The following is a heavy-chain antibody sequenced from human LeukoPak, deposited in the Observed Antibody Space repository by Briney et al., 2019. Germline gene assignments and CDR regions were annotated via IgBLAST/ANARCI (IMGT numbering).Heavy chain of an antibody. J-gene: IGHJ4*02. CDR3: ARDPSTYSYAEWVNY. Sequence: GGSLRLSCAASGFTFSSYSMNWVRQAPGKGLEWVSYISSNSSTIYYADSVKGRFTISRDNAKNSLYLQMNSLRAEDTAVYYCARDPSTYSYAEWVNYWGQGTLVTVSS. V-gene: IGHV3-48*04. D-gene: IGHD5-18*01. CDR2: ISSNSSTI. CDR1: GFTFSSYS.